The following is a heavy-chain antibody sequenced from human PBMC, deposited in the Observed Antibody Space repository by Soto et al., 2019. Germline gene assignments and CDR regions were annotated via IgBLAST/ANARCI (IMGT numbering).Heavy chain of an antibody. D-gene: IGHD3-22*01. J-gene: IGHJ4*02. CDR2: SHYSGST. CDR1: GGSINNYY. Sequence: SETLSLTCTVSGGSINNYYWSWIRQPPGKGLEWIGYSHYSGSTNYNPSLKSRVTISIDTSKNQFSLNLSSVTAADTAVYYCARDVAYDSSGYYYGAYFDCWGQGTLVTVSS. CDR3: ARDVAYDSSGYYYGAYFDC. V-gene: IGHV4-59*01.